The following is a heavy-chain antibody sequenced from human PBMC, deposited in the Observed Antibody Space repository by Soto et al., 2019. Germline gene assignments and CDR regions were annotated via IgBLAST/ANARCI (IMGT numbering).Heavy chain of an antibody. CDR1: GYTFTSHD. J-gene: IGHJ4*02. V-gene: IGHV1-8*01. Sequence: QVQLVQSGAEVKKSGASVKVSCKASGYTFTSHDINWVRQATGQGLEWMGWMNPNSGNTGYAQKFQGRVTMTRNTPISTAYMELSSLRSEDTAVYYGARWDYGDYARFDYWGQRTLGTVSS. CDR2: MNPNSGNT. CDR3: ARWDYGDYARFDY. D-gene: IGHD4-17*01.